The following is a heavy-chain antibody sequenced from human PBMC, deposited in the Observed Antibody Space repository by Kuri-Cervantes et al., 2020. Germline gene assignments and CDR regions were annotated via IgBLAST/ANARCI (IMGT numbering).Heavy chain of an antibody. J-gene: IGHJ5*02. D-gene: IGHD4-11*01. CDR3: ARGVKGHLEGA. V-gene: IGHV1-69*05. CDR1: GGTFSSYA. Sequence: SVKVSCKASGGTFSSYAISWVRQAPGQGLEWMGGIIPIFGTANYAQKFQGRVTMTRNTSISTAYMELSSLRSEDTAVYYCARGVKGHLEGAWGQGTLVTVSS. CDR2: IIPIFGTA.